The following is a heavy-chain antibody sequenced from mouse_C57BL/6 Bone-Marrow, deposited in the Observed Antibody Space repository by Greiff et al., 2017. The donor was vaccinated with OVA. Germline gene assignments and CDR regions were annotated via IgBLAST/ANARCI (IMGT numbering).Heavy chain of an antibody. D-gene: IGHD1-1*01. CDR1: GYTFTSYW. Sequence: VQLQQPGAELVKPGASVKLSCKASGYTFTSYWMHWVKQRPGRGLEWIGRIDPNSGGTKYNEKFKSKATLTVDKPSSTAYMQRSSLTSDDSAVYYFASYGSSYYWYFDVWGTGTTVTVSS. CDR3: ASYGSSYYWYFDV. CDR2: IDPNSGGT. V-gene: IGHV1-72*01. J-gene: IGHJ1*03.